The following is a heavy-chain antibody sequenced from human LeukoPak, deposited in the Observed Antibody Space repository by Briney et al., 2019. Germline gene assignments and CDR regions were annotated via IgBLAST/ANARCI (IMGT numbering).Heavy chain of an antibody. Sequence: ASVKVSCKTSGYTFAGHYMHWVRQAPGQGLEWMGWINARSGGTNYVQKFQGRVTMTRDTSISTAYMELSRLRSDDTAVYYCARLWGSSLPFDYWGQGTLVTVSS. CDR1: GYTFAGHY. D-gene: IGHD6-13*01. CDR3: ARLWGSSLPFDY. V-gene: IGHV1-2*02. J-gene: IGHJ4*02. CDR2: INARSGGT.